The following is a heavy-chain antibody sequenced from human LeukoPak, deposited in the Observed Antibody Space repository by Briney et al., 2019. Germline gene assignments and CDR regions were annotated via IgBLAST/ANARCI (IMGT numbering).Heavy chain of an antibody. D-gene: IGHD3-22*01. CDR3: VTYYFDSSGPKKNY. CDR2: INHSGST. J-gene: IGHJ4*02. CDR1: GGSFSGYY. V-gene: IGHV4-34*01. Sequence: SETLSLTCAVYGGSFSGYYWSWIRQPPGKGLEWIGEINHSGSTNYNPSLKSRVTISVDTSKKQFSLKLSSVAAADMAVYYCVTYYFDSSGPKKNYWGQGTLVTVSS.